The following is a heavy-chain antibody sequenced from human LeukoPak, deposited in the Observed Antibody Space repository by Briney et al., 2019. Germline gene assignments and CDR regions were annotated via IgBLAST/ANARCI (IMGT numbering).Heavy chain of an antibody. CDR3: ARRYYPLDY. CDR2: IYYSGST. Sequence: SETLSLTCTVSGGSISSYYWSWIRQPPGKGLEWIGYIYYSGSTNYNPSLKSRVTISVETSKNEFSLKLRSVTAADTAVYYCARRYYPLDYWGQGTLVTVSS. V-gene: IGHV4-59*01. D-gene: IGHD3-22*01. J-gene: IGHJ4*02. CDR1: GGSISSYY.